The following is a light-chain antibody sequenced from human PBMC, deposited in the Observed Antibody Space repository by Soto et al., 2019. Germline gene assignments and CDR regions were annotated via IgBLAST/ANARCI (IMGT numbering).Light chain of an antibody. CDR3: SSSTSSSTYV. J-gene: IGLJ1*01. V-gene: IGLV2-18*02. CDR1: SSDVGNYNR. CDR2: DVT. Sequence: QSALTQPPSVSGSPGQSVAISCTGTSSDVGNYNRVSWYQQPPGTAPKLIIYDVTNRPSGVPDRFSGSKSGNTASLTISGLQADDEADYYCSSSTSSSTYVFGTGTKLTVL.